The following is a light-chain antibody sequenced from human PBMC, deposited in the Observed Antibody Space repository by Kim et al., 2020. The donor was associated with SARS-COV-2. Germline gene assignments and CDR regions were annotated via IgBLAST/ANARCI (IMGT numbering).Light chain of an antibody. J-gene: IGKJ4*01. CDR3: QKYNRLPLT. V-gene: IGKV1-27*01. CDR1: QDISDY. CDR2: TAS. Sequence: ASLGDSVTFTCRASQDISDYLAWYQQKPGKVPRLLISTASALQSGVPSRFSGRRSGTDFTLTITSLQPEDVGTYYCQKYNRLPLTFGGGTKVEIK.